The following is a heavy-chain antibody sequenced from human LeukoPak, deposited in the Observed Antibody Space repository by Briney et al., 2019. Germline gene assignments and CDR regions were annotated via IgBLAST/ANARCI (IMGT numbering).Heavy chain of an antibody. Sequence: PSETLSLTCTVSGGSISSYHWSWIRQPPGKGLEWIGYIYYSGSTNYNPSLKSRVTISVDTSKNQFSLKLSSVTAADTAVYYCARGPTAMVTPFDYWGQGTLVTVSS. CDR1: GGSISSYH. V-gene: IGHV4-59*01. J-gene: IGHJ4*02. CDR2: IYYSGST. D-gene: IGHD5-18*01. CDR3: ARGPTAMVTPFDY.